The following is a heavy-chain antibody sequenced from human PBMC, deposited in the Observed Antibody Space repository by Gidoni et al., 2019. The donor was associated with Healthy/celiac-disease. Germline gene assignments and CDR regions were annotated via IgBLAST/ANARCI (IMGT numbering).Heavy chain of an antibody. Sequence: EVQLVESGGGLVKPGGSLRLSCAASAFTFSSYSMNWVRQAPGKGLGWVSSISISSSYIYYANSVKGRFTISRENAKNSLYLQMNSLRAEDTAVYYCASGMITFGEVFGNRDYWGQGTLVTVSS. D-gene: IGHD3-16*01. CDR2: ISISSSYI. CDR1: AFTFSSYS. J-gene: IGHJ4*02. CDR3: ASGMITFGEVFGNRDY. V-gene: IGHV3-21*01.